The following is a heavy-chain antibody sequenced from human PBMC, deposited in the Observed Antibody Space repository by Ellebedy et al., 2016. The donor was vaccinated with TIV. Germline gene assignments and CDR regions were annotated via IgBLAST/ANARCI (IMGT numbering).Heavy chain of an antibody. CDR3: AREGCSSTSCTFFDY. CDR1: GFTFSSYA. J-gene: IGHJ4*02. V-gene: IGHV3-30*04. Sequence: GESLKISCAASGFTFSSYAMHWVRQAPGKGLEWVAVISYDGSNKYYADSVKGRFTISRDNSKNTLYLQMNSLRAEDTAVYYCAREGCSSTSCTFFDYWGQGTLVTVSS. CDR2: ISYDGSNK. D-gene: IGHD2-2*01.